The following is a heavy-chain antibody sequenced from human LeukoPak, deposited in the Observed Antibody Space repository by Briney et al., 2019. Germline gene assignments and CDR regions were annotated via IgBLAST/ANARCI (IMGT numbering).Heavy chain of an antibody. CDR3: ARQGGIAAAGSIDY. J-gene: IGHJ4*02. V-gene: IGHV4-30-4*08. CDR2: IYYSGST. D-gene: IGHD6-13*01. Sequence: SQTLSLTCTVSGGSISSGDYYWSWIRQPPGKGLEWIGYIYYSGSTYYNPSLKSRVTISVDTSKNQFSLKLSSVTAADTAVYYCARQGGIAAAGSIDYWGQGTLVTVSS. CDR1: GGSISSGDYY.